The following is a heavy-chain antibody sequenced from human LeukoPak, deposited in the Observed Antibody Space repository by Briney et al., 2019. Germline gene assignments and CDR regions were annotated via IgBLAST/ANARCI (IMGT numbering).Heavy chain of an antibody. V-gene: IGHV3-30*18. D-gene: IGHD3-10*01. J-gene: IGHJ4*02. CDR2: ISYDGSNK. CDR3: AKNGKWYGELLGDYFDY. Sequence: PGRSLRLSCAASGFTFSSYGMHWVRQAPGKGLEWVEVISYDGSNKYYADSVKGRFTISRDNSKNTLYLQMNSLRAEDTAVYYWAKNGKWYGELLGDYFDYWGQGTLVTVSS. CDR1: GFTFSSYG.